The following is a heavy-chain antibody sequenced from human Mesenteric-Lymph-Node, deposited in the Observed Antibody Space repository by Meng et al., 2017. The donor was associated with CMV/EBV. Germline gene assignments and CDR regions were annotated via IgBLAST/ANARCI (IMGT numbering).Heavy chain of an antibody. CDR2: IYYTGYV. J-gene: IGHJ4*02. V-gene: IGHV4-61*03. Sequence: SETLSLTCTVSGGSVSSDNYYWSWIRQSPEKGLEWIGYIYYTGYVQYNPSLESRVTISLDASKNHFSLRLTSVTAADTAVYYCTRHAYGTDYWGQGTLVTVSS. CDR1: GGSVSSDNYY. D-gene: IGHD4-17*01. CDR3: TRHAYGTDY.